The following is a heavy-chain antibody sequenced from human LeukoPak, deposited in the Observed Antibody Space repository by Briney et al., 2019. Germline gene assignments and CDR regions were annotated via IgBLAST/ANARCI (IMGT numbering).Heavy chain of an antibody. CDR2: IKSKTDGGTT. CDR3: VKERCSGGSCPHDY. V-gene: IGHV3-15*05. Sequence: PGGSLRLSCAASGFTFTYAWMSWVRQAPGKGLEWVGRIKSKTDGGTTDYAAPVKGRFTISRDNSKNTLYLQMSSLRAEDTAVYYCVKERCSGGSCPHDYWGQGTLVTVSS. D-gene: IGHD2-15*01. CDR1: GFTFTYAW. J-gene: IGHJ4*02.